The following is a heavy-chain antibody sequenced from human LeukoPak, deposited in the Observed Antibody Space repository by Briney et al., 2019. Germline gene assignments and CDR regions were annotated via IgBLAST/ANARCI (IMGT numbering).Heavy chain of an antibody. CDR2: IKSKTDGGTT. Sequence: PGGSLRLSCAASGFTFSNAWMSWVRQAPGKGLEWVGRIKSKTDGGTTDYAAPVKGRFTISRDDSKNTLYLQMNSLKTEDTAVYYCTTDGWSGYYYDSSGYYMDHFDYWGQGTLVTVSS. CDR3: TTDGWSGYYYDSSGYYMDHFDY. CDR1: GFTFSNAW. D-gene: IGHD3-22*01. V-gene: IGHV3-15*01. J-gene: IGHJ4*02.